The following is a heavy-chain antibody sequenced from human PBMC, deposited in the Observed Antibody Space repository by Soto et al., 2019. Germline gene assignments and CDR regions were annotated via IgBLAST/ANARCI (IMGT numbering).Heavy chain of an antibody. V-gene: IGHV2-5*02. D-gene: IGHD3-22*01. CDR2: IYWDDDK. CDR1: GFSLSTSGVG. Sequence: SGPTVVNPTQTLTLTCTFSGFSLSTSGVGVGWIRQPPGKALEWLALIYWDDDKRYSPSLKSRLTITKDTSKNQVVLTMTNMDPVDTATYYCAHSWDGSSGYYYDDYYGMDVWGQGTTVTVSS. CDR3: AHSWDGSSGYYYDDYYGMDV. J-gene: IGHJ6*02.